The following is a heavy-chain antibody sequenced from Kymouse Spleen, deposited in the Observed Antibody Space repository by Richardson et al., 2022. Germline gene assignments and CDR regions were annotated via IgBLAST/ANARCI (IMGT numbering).Heavy chain of an antibody. CDR2: INHSGST. J-gene: IGHJ6*02. CDR3: ARGFGQLVRVWYYYYGMDV. V-gene: IGHV4-34*01. CDR1: GGSFSGYY. Sequence: QVQLQQWGAGLLKPSETLSLTCAVYGGSFSGYYWSWIRQPPGKGLEWIGEINHSGSTNYNPSLKSRVTISVDTSKNQFSLKLSSVTAADTAVYYCARGFGQLVRVWYYYYGMDVWGQGTTVTVSS. D-gene: IGHD6-6*01.